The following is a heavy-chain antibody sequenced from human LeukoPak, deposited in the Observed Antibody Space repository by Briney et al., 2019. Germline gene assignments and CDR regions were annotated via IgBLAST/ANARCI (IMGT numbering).Heavy chain of an antibody. CDR2: IYPGDSDT. CDR3: ARTYSGTSYSCFDP. D-gene: IGHD1-26*01. V-gene: IGHV5-51*01. Sequence: GESLKISCKGSGYSFTDHWIGWVRQMPGKGLEWMGVIYPGDSDTRYSPSFQGQVTISADKSISTAYLQWSSLKASDTAMSYCARTYSGTSYSCFDPWGQGTLVTVSS. J-gene: IGHJ5*02. CDR1: GYSFTDHW.